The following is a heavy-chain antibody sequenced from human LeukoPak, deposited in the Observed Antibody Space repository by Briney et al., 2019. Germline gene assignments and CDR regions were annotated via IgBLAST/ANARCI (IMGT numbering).Heavy chain of an antibody. CDR1: GGSISSYY. J-gene: IGHJ5*02. Sequence: SETLSLTCTVSGGSISSYYWSWIRQPPGKGLEWIGYIYYSGSTNYNPSLKSRVTISVDTSKNQFSLKLSSVAAADTAVYYCARERNWFDPWGQGTLVTVSS. V-gene: IGHV4-59*01. CDR3: ARERNWFDP. CDR2: IYYSGST.